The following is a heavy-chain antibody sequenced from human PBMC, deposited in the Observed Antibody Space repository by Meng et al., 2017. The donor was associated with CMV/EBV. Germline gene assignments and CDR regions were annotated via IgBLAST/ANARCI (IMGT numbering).Heavy chain of an antibody. CDR1: GFTFSDYY. J-gene: IGHJ4*02. V-gene: IGHV1-2*02. CDR2: VNSNNDAT. Sequence: GRSVQSGAGMKKPGASVKVSCTTSGFTFSDYYIHWVRQAPGQGLEWMGWVNSNNDATNYARKFQGRVSMTRDTSISTAHMELSRLMSDDTAVYYCVRSSGWSLFDYWGQGTLVTVSS. CDR3: VRSSGWSLFDY. D-gene: IGHD6-19*01.